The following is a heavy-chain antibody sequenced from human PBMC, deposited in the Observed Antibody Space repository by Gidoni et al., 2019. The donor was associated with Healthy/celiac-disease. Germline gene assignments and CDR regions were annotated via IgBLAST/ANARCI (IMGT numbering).Heavy chain of an antibody. CDR2: ISAYNGNT. CDR3: AREGAAAGDY. Sequence: ISAYNGNTNYAQKLQGRVTMTTDTSTSTAYMELRSLRSDDTAGYYCAREGAAAGDYWGQGTLVTVSS. D-gene: IGHD6-13*01. J-gene: IGHJ4*02. V-gene: IGHV1-18*01.